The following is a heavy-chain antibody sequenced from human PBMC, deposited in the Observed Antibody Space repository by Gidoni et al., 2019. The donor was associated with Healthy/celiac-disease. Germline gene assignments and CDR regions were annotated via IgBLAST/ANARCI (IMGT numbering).Heavy chain of an antibody. D-gene: IGHD5-18*01. J-gene: IGHJ4*02. V-gene: IGHV3-30*18. Sequence: QVQLVESGGGVVQPGRSLRPSCAASGFTFSSYGMHWVRQAPGKGLEWVAVISYDGSNKYYADSVKGRFTISRDNSKNTLYLQMNSLRAEDTAVYYCAKITVDTAMVTDYWGQGTLVTVSS. CDR3: AKITVDTAMVTDY. CDR2: ISYDGSNK. CDR1: GFTFSSYG.